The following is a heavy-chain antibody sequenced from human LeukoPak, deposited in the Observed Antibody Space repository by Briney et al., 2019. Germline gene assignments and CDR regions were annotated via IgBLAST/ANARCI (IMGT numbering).Heavy chain of an antibody. CDR2: IHRSGST. Sequence: PSETLSPTCTVSGGSISSYYWSWIRQPPGKGLEWIGEIHRSGSTNYNPSLQSRVTISVDTSKNQFSLKLRSVTAADTAVYYCAREGTYTSTSYFFDYWGQGALVTVSS. J-gene: IGHJ4*02. CDR3: AREGTYTSTSYFFDY. V-gene: IGHV4-34*01. D-gene: IGHD6-13*01. CDR1: GGSISSYY.